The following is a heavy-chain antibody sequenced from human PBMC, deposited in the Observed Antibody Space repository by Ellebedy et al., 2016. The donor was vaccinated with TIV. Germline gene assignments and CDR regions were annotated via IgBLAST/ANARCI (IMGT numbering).Heavy chain of an antibody. CDR1: GYTFTSYG. D-gene: IGHD1-26*01. Sequence: ASVKVSXXASGYTFTSYGISWERQAPGQGLEWMGWISAYNGNTNYAQKLQGRVTMTTDTSTTTAYMELRSLRSDDTAVYYCARERGPSGTYYDYYYYGMDVWGQGTTVTVSS. CDR2: ISAYNGNT. CDR3: ARERGPSGTYYDYYYYGMDV. J-gene: IGHJ6*02. V-gene: IGHV1-18*01.